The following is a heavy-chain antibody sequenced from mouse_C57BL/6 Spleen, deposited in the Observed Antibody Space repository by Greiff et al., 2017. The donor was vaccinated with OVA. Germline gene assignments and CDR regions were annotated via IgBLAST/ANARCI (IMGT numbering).Heavy chain of an antibody. CDR3: ARPYGSSYAMDY. V-gene: IGHV5-6*01. CDR1: GFTFSSYG. CDR2: ISSGGSYT. J-gene: IGHJ4*01. D-gene: IGHD1-1*01. Sequence: EVKVVESGGDLVKPGGSLKLSCAASGFTFSSYGMSWVRQTPDKRLEWVATISSGGSYTYYPDSVKGRFTISRDNAKNTLYLQMSSLKSEDTAMYYCARPYGSSYAMDYWGQGTSVTVSS.